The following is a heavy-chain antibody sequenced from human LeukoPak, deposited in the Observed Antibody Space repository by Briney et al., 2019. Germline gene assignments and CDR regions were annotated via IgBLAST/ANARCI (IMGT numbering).Heavy chain of an antibody. J-gene: IGHJ4*02. D-gene: IGHD3-10*01. V-gene: IGHV1-69*06. CDR3: AREYYGSGSYYDGYYFDF. CDR2: IIPAFGTA. Sequence: GASVKVSCKASGYTFTSYGISWVPQAPGQGLEWMGLIIPAFGTAHYAQRFQGRVTITSDKSTTTAYMELGSLRSEDTAVYYCAREYYGSGSYYDGYYFDFWGQGTLVTVSS. CDR1: GYTFTSYG.